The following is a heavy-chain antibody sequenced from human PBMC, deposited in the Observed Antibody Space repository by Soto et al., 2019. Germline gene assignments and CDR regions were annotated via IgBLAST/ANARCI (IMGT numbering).Heavy chain of an antibody. J-gene: IGHJ4*02. Sequence: SETLSLTCAVSGGSVSNSSFYWSWIRQPPGERLEWIGNIYYSGSTNYNPSLKSRVTISVHTSKNQFSLKLTSVTAADTAVYYCARVRSSGYYGLLDYWGQGTLVTAPQ. V-gene: IGHV4-61*01. CDR2: IYYSGST. CDR3: ARVRSSGYYGLLDY. CDR1: GGSVSNSSFY. D-gene: IGHD3-22*01.